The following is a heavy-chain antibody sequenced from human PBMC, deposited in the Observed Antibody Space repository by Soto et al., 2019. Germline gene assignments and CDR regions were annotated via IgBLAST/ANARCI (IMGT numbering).Heavy chain of an antibody. Sequence: VVSRRRSCRAPGLAFGHYAMSWVRQVPGRWLGWVAGLSTTGRSTYYGDSVRGRFTISRDTSTITVYLQMNSLRAEDTAVYYCAKDRAFNYFYGMDVWGQGTTVTVSS. D-gene: IGHD3-10*01. CDR3: AKDRAFNYFYGMDV. V-gene: IGHV3-23*01. CDR1: GLAFGHYA. J-gene: IGHJ6*02. CDR2: LSTTGRST.